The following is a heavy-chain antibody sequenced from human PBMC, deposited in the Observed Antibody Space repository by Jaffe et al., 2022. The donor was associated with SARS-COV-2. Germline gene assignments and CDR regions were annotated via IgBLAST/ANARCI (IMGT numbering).Heavy chain of an antibody. Sequence: EVHLVESGGGLVKPGGSLRLSCAASGFKFNKYTIHWVRQAPGKGLEWVSSIRSSGAYMDYADSVKGRFTISRDNANDSLSLHLSSLRAEDTGVYYCARGAAVPGTEKGGMDVWGQGTTVTVSS. CDR2: IRSSGAYM. V-gene: IGHV3-21*03. J-gene: IGHJ6*02. CDR3: ARGAAVPGTEKGGMDV. CDR1: GFKFNKYT. D-gene: IGHD6-19*01.